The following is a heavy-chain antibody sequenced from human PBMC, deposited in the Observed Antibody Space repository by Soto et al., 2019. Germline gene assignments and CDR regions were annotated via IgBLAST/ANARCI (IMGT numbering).Heavy chain of an antibody. V-gene: IGHV3-23*01. CDR1: GFTFSSYD. CDR3: AKKGPSSRGVLPSLAWYFDL. J-gene: IGHJ2*01. D-gene: IGHD3-10*01. Sequence: EVQLLESGGGLVQPGGSLRLSCAASGFTFSSYDMSWVRQAPGKGLKWVSGITSSGGSTYYADSVKGRFTISRDNSKNTLYLQINSLRAEDTAVYYCAKKGPSSRGVLPSLAWYFDLWGRGTLVTVSS. CDR2: ITSSGGST.